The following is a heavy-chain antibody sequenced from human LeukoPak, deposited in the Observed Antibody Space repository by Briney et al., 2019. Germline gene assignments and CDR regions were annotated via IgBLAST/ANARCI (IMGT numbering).Heavy chain of an antibody. V-gene: IGHV1-2*02. CDR3: ATGMVYQPMDV. CDR2: INPNSGGT. J-gene: IGHJ6*02. CDR1: GYTFTGYY. Sequence: GASVKVSCKASGYTFTGYYMHWVRQAPGQGLEWMGWINPNSGGTNYAQKFQGRVTMTEDTSTDTAYMELSSLRSEDTAVYYCATGMVYQPMDVWGQGTTVTVSS. D-gene: IGHD2-8*01.